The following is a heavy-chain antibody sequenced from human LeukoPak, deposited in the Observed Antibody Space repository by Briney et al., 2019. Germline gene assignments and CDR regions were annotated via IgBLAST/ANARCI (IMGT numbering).Heavy chain of an antibody. V-gene: IGHV1-69*13. J-gene: IGHJ6*02. D-gene: IGHD5-12*01. CDR3: ATGSRGYSGYDFHLGRYYYYGMDV. Sequence: ASVKVSCKASGGTFSSYAISWVRQAPGQGLEWMGGIIPIFGTANYAQKFQGRVTITADESTSTAYMELSSLRSEDTAVYYCATGSRGYSGYDFHLGRYYYYGMDVWGQGTTVTVSS. CDR2: IIPIFGTA. CDR1: GGTFSSYA.